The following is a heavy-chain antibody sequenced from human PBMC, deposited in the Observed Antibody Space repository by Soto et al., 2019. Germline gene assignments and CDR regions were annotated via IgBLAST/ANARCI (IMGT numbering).Heavy chain of an antibody. CDR1: GYTFTSYG. V-gene: IGHV1-18*01. CDR2: ISAYNGNT. D-gene: IGHD3-3*01. J-gene: IGHJ6*03. CDR3: ARDLFETIFGVVNYYYYYMDV. Sequence: ASVKVSCKASGYTFTSYGISWVRQAPGQGLEWMGWISAYNGNTNYAQKLQGRVTMTTDTSTSTAYMELSSLRSEDTAVYYCARDLFETIFGVVNYYYYYMDVWGKGTTVTVSS.